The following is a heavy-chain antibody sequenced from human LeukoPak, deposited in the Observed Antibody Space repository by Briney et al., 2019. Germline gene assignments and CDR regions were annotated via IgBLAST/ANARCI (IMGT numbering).Heavy chain of an antibody. CDR1: GYTFTSYD. V-gene: IGHV1-8*03. CDR3: ARGNSSSWYSLFDFDY. Sequence: GASVKVSCKASGYTFTSYDINWVRQATGQGLEWMGWMNPNSGNTGYAQKFQGRVTITTDESTSTAYMELSSLRSEDTAVYYCARGNSSSWYSLFDFDYWGQGTLVTVSS. D-gene: IGHD6-13*01. J-gene: IGHJ4*02. CDR2: MNPNSGNT.